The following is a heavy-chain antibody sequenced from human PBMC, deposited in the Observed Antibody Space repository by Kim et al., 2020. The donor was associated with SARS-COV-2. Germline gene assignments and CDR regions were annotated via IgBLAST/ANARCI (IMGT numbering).Heavy chain of an antibody. J-gene: IGHJ4*02. D-gene: IGHD1-26*01. V-gene: IGHV3-30*01. Sequence: VQGRLTISRDNSKNTLCLQMNSLRAEDTAVYYCARAASGSYFSDFDYWGQGTLVTVSS. CDR3: ARAASGSYFSDFDY.